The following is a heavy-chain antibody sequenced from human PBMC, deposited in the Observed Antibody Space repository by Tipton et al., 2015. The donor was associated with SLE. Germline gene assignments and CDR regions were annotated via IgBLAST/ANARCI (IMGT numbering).Heavy chain of an antibody. J-gene: IGHJ4*02. CDR2: INHSGST. CDR1: GGSFSGYY. V-gene: IGHV4-34*01. D-gene: IGHD4-23*01. Sequence: TLSLTCAVYGGSFSGYYWSWIRQPPGKGLEWIGEINHSGSTNYNPSLKSRVTISVDTSKNQFPLKLSSVTAAATAVYYCARAQGYGGYARGFNYWGQGTLVTVS. CDR3: ARAQGYGGYARGFNY.